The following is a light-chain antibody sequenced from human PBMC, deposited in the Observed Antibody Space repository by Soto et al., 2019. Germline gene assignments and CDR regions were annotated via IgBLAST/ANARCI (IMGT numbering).Light chain of an antibody. V-gene: IGKV3-11*01. CDR2: DAS. CDR3: QQRSNWPPLEVT. CDR1: QSVSSY. J-gene: IGKJ3*01. Sequence: EIVLTQSPATLSLSPGERATLSCRASQSVSSYLAWYQQKPGQAPRLLIYDASNRATGIPARFSGSGSGTDFTLTISTLEPEDFAVYSCQQRSNWPPLEVTCGPGTKVDIK.